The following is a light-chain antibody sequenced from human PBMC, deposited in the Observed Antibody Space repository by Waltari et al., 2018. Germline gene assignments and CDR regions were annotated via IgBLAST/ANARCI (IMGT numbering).Light chain of an antibody. Sequence: DVVMTQSPLSLPVTLGQPASISCRSSQSLVPSYGNTYLNWFQQRPGQAPRRLIYKVSNRDSGVPDRFSGSGSGTDFTLKISRVEAEDVGVYYCMQGTHLYTFGQGTRLEIK. CDR3: MQGTHLYT. CDR2: KVS. V-gene: IGKV2-30*02. J-gene: IGKJ2*01. CDR1: QSLVPSYGNTY.